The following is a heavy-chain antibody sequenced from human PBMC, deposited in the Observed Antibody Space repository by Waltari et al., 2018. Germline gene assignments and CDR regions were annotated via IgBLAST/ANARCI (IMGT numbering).Heavy chain of an antibody. CDR2: INYSGTT. J-gene: IGHJ4*02. CDR3: ARVPCSTTSCYPNFDF. V-gene: IGHV4-34*02. Sequence: QVQLQQWGAGLLKPSETLSLTCAVYGGSFNSWSVSGYYWSWIRQSPGKGLEWIGEINYSGTTNYNPSLKSRTTISVDTAKNQFSLKLSSVTAADSAVYYCARVPCSTTSCYPNFDFWGQGTLVTVSS. D-gene: IGHD2-2*01. CDR1: GGSFNSWSVSGYY.